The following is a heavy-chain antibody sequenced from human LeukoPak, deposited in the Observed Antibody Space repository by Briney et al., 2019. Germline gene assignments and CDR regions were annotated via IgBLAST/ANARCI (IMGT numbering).Heavy chain of an antibody. D-gene: IGHD5-18*01. CDR2: ISAYNGNT. V-gene: IGHV1-18*01. J-gene: IGHJ4*02. CDR1: GYTFTSYG. Sequence: ASVKVSCKASGYTFTSYGISWVRQAPGRGLEWMGWISAYNGNTNYAQKLQGRVTMTTDTSTSTAYMELRSLRSDDTAVYYCARAPDTAMVPTGPYWGQGTLVTVSS. CDR3: ARAPDTAMVPTGPY.